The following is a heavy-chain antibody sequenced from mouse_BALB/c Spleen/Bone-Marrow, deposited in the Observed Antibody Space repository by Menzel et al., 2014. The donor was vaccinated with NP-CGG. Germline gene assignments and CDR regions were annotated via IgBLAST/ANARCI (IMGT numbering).Heavy chain of an antibody. Sequence: VRLQRLDAALVNPGASFKLPATASGFHFKATYMHWVKKSPEQGLDWFGRIDPANGNTKYTPKFRGKATIISTTSSNPTYLTLSSQTSGDTAVYGCGDGEDYWGQGTTLTVSS. D-gene: IGHD3-3*01. CDR2: IDPANGNT. CDR1: GFHFKATY. V-gene: IGHV14-3*02. J-gene: IGHJ2*01. CDR3: GDGEDY.